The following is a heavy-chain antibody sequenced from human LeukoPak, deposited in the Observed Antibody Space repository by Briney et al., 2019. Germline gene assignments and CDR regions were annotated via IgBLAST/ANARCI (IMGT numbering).Heavy chain of an antibody. Sequence: GGSLRLSCAASGFTFSSYSMNWVRQSPGKGLEWVSSISSSSSYIYYADSVKGRFTISRDNAKNSLYLQMNSLRAEDTAVCYCARERGYSGYVDFLYYMDVWGKGTTVTVSS. D-gene: IGHD5-12*01. J-gene: IGHJ6*03. CDR1: GFTFSSYS. CDR3: ARERGYSGYVDFLYYMDV. V-gene: IGHV3-21*01. CDR2: ISSSSSYI.